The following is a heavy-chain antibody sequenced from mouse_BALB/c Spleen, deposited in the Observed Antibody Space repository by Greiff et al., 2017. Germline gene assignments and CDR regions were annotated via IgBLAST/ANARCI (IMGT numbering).Heavy chain of an antibody. CDR1: GFSLTSYG. Sequence: QVQLKQSGPGLVQPSQSLSITCTVSGFSLTSYGVHWVRQSPGKGLEWLGVIWSGGSTDYNAAFISRLGISKDNSKSQVFFKKNSLQANDTAIYYCARNERGHYCGYAWFAYWGQGTLVTVSA. D-gene: IGHD1-2*01. V-gene: IGHV2-2*02. CDR3: ARNERGHYCGYAWFAY. J-gene: IGHJ3*01. CDR2: IWSGGST.